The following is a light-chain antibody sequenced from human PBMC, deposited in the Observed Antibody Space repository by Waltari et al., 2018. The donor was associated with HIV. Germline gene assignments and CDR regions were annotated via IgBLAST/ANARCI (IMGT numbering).Light chain of an antibody. CDR2: QDT. CDR3: QAWDSGTIV. CDR1: NLGHKY. Sequence: SYDLTQPPSVSVSSGQTATVTCSGVNLGHKYVSWYQQRSGQSPVLVIYQDTKRPPGIPERFFGSTSENTATLTINETQPLDEAHYSCQAWDSGTIVFGGGISLTVL. V-gene: IGLV3-1*01. J-gene: IGLJ3*02.